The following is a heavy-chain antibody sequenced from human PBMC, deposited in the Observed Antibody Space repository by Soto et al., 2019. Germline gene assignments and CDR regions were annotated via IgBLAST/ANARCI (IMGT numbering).Heavy chain of an antibody. D-gene: IGHD5-12*01. CDR1: GFTFSSYA. V-gene: IGHV3-30-3*01. CDR3: ARGQGATIGYVDY. J-gene: IGHJ4*02. CDR2: ISYDGSNK. Sequence: QVQLVESGGGVVQPGRSLRLSCAASGFTFSSYAMHWVRQAPGKGLEWVAVISYDGSNKYYADSVKGRFTISRDNSKNTLYLQMNSLRAEDTAVYYCARGQGATIGYVDYWGQGTLVTVSS.